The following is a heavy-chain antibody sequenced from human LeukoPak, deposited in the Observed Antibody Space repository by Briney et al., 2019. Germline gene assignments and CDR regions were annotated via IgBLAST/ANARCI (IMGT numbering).Heavy chain of an antibody. D-gene: IGHD6-13*01. CDR3: AREGGMGFDY. J-gene: IGHJ4*02. CDR2: IYYSGST. CDR1: GVSISSYY. Sequence: SETLSFTCSGSGVSISSYYWSWIRQPPGKGLEWSGYIYYSGSTNDNPSLNSRVTISVDTSKNQFFLKLSSVTAADTAVYYCAREGGMGFDYWGQGTLVTVSS. V-gene: IGHV4-59*01.